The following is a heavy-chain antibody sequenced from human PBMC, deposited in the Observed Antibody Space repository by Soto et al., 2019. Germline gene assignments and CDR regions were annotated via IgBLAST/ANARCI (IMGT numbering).Heavy chain of an antibody. Sequence: GASVKVSCKASGYSFTSYAMSWVRQAPGQGLEWMGWINAYNGNTKYAQKFQDRVTMTTDTSTNTVYMELRRLTSDDTAVYYCARDGVAVTTGISGYWGQGTLVTVSS. CDR3: ARDGVAVTTGISGY. D-gene: IGHD4-4*01. CDR2: INAYNGNT. J-gene: IGHJ4*02. CDR1: GYSFTSYA. V-gene: IGHV1-18*01.